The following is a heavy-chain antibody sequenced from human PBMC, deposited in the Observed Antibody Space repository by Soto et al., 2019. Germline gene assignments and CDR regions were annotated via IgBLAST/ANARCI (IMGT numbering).Heavy chain of an antibody. CDR2: INHGGST. CDR3: ATLGHYDFWSGFRKGNWFDP. CDR1: GGSFIGYY. J-gene: IGHJ5*02. D-gene: IGHD3-3*01. Sequence: QVQLQQWGAGLLKPSETVSLTCAVYGGSFIGYYGTWIRQPPGKGLEWIGEINHGGSTNYNPSLKSRVTISADTSKNQFSLRLSSVTAADTAVYYCATLGHYDFWSGFRKGNWFDPWGQGTLVTVSS. V-gene: IGHV4-34*01.